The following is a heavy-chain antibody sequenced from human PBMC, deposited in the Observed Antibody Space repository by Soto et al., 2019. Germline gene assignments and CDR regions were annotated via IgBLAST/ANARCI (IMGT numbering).Heavy chain of an antibody. Sequence: EVQLVESGGDLVQPGGSLRLSCAASGFTVSSNYMSWVRQAPGKGLEWISIIYSAGNTYYADSVKGRFTISRDNSKNTXYLQMNSLGAEDTAVYYCARDFVVGGPTINYYYGMDVWGQGTTVTVSS. CDR2: IYSAGNT. CDR1: GFTVSSNY. V-gene: IGHV3-66*01. CDR3: ARDFVVGGPTINYYYGMDV. D-gene: IGHD1-26*01. J-gene: IGHJ6*02.